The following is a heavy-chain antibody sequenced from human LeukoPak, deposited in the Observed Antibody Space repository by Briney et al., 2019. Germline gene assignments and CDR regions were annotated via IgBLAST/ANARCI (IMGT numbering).Heavy chain of an antibody. V-gene: IGHV3-30*02. CDR2: IRDDGNDK. J-gene: IGHJ1*01. D-gene: IGHD3-10*01. CDR3: AKDLMRDRWFGES. CDR1: GFTFSYYG. Sequence: GGSLRLSCAASGFTFSYYGMHWVRQAPGKGLEWVAFIRDDGNDKFYADSVKGRFTISTDTSRNTLFLQMNSLRTDDTAVYYCAKDLMRDRWFGESWGQGTLVTVSA.